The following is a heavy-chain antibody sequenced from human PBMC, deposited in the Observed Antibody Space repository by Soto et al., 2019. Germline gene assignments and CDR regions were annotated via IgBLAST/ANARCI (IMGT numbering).Heavy chain of an antibody. D-gene: IGHD3-3*01. CDR3: AKDMDGFLEWLPHFDY. Sequence: VQLLESGGGLVQPGGSLRLSCAASGFTFSSYAMSWVRQAPGKGLEWVSAISGSGGSTYYADSVKGRFTISRDNSKNTLYLQMNSLRAEDTAVYYCAKDMDGFLEWLPHFDYWGQGTLVTVSS. CDR2: ISGSGGST. V-gene: IGHV3-23*01. J-gene: IGHJ4*02. CDR1: GFTFSSYA.